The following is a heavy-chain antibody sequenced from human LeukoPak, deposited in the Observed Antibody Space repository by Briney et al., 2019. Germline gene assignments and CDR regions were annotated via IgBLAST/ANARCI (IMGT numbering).Heavy chain of an antibody. D-gene: IGHD6-13*01. CDR1: GFTFGSYW. V-gene: IGHV3-7*01. CDR2: IHQDASEI. Sequence: GGSLRLSCAASGFTFGSYWMSWVRQAPGRGLEWVANIHQDASEIRYVDSVRGRFTISRDNAKNSLYLQMNSLRAEDTAMYYCARVGSSWDLLDYWGRGTLVTVSS. J-gene: IGHJ4*02. CDR3: ARVGSSWDLLDY.